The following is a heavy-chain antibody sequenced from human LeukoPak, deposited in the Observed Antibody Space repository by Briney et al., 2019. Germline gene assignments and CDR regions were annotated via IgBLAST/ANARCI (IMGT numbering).Heavy chain of an antibody. CDR3: AKEDSSSLDY. D-gene: IGHD6-13*01. V-gene: IGHV3-9*01. CDR1: GFTFDDYA. CDR2: ISWNSGSI. J-gene: IGHJ4*02. Sequence: PGRSLRLSCAASGFTFDDYAMHWVRQAPGKGLEWVSGISWNSGSIGYADSVKGRFTISRDNAKNSLYLQMNSLRAEDTALYYCAKEDSSSLDYWGQGTLVTVSS.